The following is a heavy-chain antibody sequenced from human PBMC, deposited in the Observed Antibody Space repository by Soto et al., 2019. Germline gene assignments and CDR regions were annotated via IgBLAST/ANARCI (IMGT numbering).Heavy chain of an antibody. CDR2: ISGSGGST. Sequence: GGSLRLSCAASGFTFSSDCVHWVRQAPGKGLEWVSAISGSGGSTYYADSVKGRFTISRDNSKNTLYLQMNSLRAEDTAVYYCAKAKTQSYYYDSSGPLDYWGQGTLVTVSS. CDR3: AKAKTQSYYYDSSGPLDY. V-gene: IGHV3-23*01. J-gene: IGHJ4*02. D-gene: IGHD3-22*01. CDR1: GFTFSSDC.